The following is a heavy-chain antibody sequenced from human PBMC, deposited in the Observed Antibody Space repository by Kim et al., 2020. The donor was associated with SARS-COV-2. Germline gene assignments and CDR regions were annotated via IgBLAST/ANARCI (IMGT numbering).Heavy chain of an antibody. CDR1: GYNFTNYW. J-gene: IGHJ6*02. Sequence: GESLKISCEGSGYNFTNYWIGWVRRMPGKGLEWMGIIYPADSDIRYSPSFQGQVTISVDKSITTAYLQWRSLKASDTAMYYCARLWRGRKYSSSGVLDVWGQGTTVSVSS. D-gene: IGHD6-6*01. CDR3: ARLWRGRKYSSSGVLDV. V-gene: IGHV5-51*01. CDR2: IYPADSDI.